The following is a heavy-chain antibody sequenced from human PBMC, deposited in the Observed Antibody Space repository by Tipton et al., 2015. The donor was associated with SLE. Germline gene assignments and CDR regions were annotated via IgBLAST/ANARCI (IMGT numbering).Heavy chain of an antibody. Sequence: TLSLTCTVSGGSISSSSYYWGWIRQPPGKGLEWIGSIYYSGSTYYNPSLMSRVTISVDTSKNQFSLKLSSVTAADTAVYYCARSSIAVAGFEDAFDIWGQGTMITVSS. D-gene: IGHD6-19*01. J-gene: IGHJ3*02. CDR1: GGSISSSSYY. CDR3: ARSSIAVAGFEDAFDI. CDR2: IYYSGST. V-gene: IGHV4-39*01.